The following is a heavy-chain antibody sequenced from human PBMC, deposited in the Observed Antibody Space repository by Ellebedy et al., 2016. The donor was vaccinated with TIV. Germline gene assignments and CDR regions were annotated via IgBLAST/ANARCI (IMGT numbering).Heavy chain of an antibody. CDR2: VSSDVTGP. V-gene: IGHV3-74*01. Sequence: GESLKISCAASGFSLSTYWMHWVRQVPGKGLEWVSRVSSDVTGPTYADSVMGRFIISRDNAKSTVYLQMFSLRPEDTAVYYCARSEPADVWGKGATVTVSS. CDR1: GFSLSTYW. CDR3: ARSEPADV. J-gene: IGHJ6*04. D-gene: IGHD1-14*01.